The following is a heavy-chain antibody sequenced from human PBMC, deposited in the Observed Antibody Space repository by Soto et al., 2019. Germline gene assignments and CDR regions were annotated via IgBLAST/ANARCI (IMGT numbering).Heavy chain of an antibody. J-gene: IGHJ5*02. Sequence: GSLILSCAASGFTFSDYFMSLIRQAPGKGLEWVSFISGSSDNIKYADSVKGRFTISRDNAKNSLYLQMNSLRAEDTAVYYCVRDSARVVVVPRVDGDNWFDPWGQGTLVTV. CDR2: ISGSSDNI. V-gene: IGHV3-11*06. CDR1: GFTFSDYF. D-gene: IGHD2-2*01. CDR3: VRDSARVVVVPRVDGDNWFDP.